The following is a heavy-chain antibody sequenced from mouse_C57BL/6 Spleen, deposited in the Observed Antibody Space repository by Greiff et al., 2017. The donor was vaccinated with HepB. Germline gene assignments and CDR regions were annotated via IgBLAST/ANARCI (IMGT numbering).Heavy chain of an antibody. D-gene: IGHD2-3*01. CDR3: ARERIYDGYYWYFDV. V-gene: IGHV3-5*01. CDR2: IYYSGTI. J-gene: IGHJ1*03. CDR1: GISITTGNYR. Sequence: EVQLQQSGPGLVKPSQTVFLTCTVTGISITTGNYRWSWIRQFPGNKLEWIGYIYYSGTITYNPSLTSRTTITRDTPKNQFFLEMNSLTAEDTATYYCARERIYDGYYWYFDVWGTGTTVTVSS.